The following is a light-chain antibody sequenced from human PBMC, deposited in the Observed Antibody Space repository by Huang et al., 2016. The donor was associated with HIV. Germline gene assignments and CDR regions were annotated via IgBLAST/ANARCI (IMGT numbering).Light chain of an antibody. V-gene: IGKV1-33*01. CDR3: QQYANLHYT. CDR2: DAS. Sequence: DIQMTQSPSSLSASVGDRVTITCQASQDINTYFNWYQQKPGKAPKLLIDDASNLETGIPSRFSGSRSGTDFTFTISSLQPEDIATYYCQQYANLHYTFGQGTKLEI. J-gene: IGKJ2*01. CDR1: QDINTY.